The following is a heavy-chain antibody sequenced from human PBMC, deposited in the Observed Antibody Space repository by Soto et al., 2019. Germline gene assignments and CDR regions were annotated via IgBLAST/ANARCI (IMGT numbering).Heavy chain of an antibody. CDR1: GFTFSSYA. J-gene: IGHJ4*02. D-gene: IGHD6-13*01. CDR2: ISSGGGST. V-gene: IGHV3-23*01. CDR3: AKLGQQVAYYFDY. Sequence: EVQLLESGGGLVQPGGSLRLSCAASGFTFSSYAMNWVRQAPGKGLEWVSLISSGGGSTDYADSVRGRFTISRDSSKNTLYLQMDSLTAEDTAVYYCAKLGQQVAYYFDYWSQGTLVTVSS.